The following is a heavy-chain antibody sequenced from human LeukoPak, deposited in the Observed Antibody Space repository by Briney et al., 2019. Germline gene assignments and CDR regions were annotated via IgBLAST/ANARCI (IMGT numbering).Heavy chain of an antibody. J-gene: IGHJ3*02. CDR1: GFTLCSHE. Sequence: GGSLRLSCAASGFTLCSHEMNWVRQAPGKGLEWLSYIRSSGTTEYAASVKGRFTISRDNAKNSLYLQMHSLRDEDTAVYYCARERMNTMGDACDIWGQGTKVIVSS. V-gene: IGHV3-48*03. D-gene: IGHD1/OR15-1a*01. CDR3: ARERMNTMGDACDI. CDR2: IRSSGTTE.